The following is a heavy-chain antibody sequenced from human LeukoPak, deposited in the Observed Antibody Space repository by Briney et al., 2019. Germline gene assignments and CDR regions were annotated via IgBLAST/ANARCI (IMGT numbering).Heavy chain of an antibody. CDR2: IIPILGIA. D-gene: IGHD5-18*01. CDR3: ALSPSSGYSYGQQGADY. CDR1: GGTFSSYA. V-gene: IGHV1-69*04. J-gene: IGHJ4*02. Sequence: SVKVSCKASGGTFSSYAISWVRQAPGQGLEWMGRIIPILGIANYAQKFQGRVTITADKSTSTAYMELSSLRSEDTAVYYCALSPSSGYSYGQQGADYWGQGTLVTVSS.